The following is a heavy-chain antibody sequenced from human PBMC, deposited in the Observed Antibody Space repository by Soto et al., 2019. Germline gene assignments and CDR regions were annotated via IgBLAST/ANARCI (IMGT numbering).Heavy chain of an antibody. D-gene: IGHD3-3*01. Sequence: PSETLYLTCIISGGSISNSGFYWGWIRHPPGKRLEWIGSIYDSCTPYYNPSLKSRVTASVATSKNYFYLGLASVIAADTAVYYCARPRGLRFSVADVFDIWGQGAMVTVSS. CDR2: IYDSCTP. CDR1: GGSISNSGFY. J-gene: IGHJ3*02. CDR3: ARPRGLRFSVADVFDI. V-gene: IGHV4-39*02.